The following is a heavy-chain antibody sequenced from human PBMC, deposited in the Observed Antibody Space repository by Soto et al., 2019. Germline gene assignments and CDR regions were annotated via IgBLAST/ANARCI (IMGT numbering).Heavy chain of an antibody. CDR3: ASQAMARPGVGNAFDI. CDR1: GGSISSGGYY. D-gene: IGHD5-18*01. CDR2: IYYSGST. J-gene: IGHJ3*02. V-gene: IGHV4-31*03. Sequence: QVQLQESGPGLVKPSQTLSLTCTVSGGSISSGGYYWSWIRQHPGKGLEWIGYIYYSGSTYYNPPLKSRVTISVDTSKNQFSLKLSSVTAADTAVYYCASQAMARPGVGNAFDIWGQGTMVTVSS.